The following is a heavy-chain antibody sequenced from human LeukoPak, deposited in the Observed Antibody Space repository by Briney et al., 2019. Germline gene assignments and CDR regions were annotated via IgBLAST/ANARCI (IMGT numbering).Heavy chain of an antibody. Sequence: SETLSLTCAVYGGSFSNYYWSWIRQPPGKGLEWIGEINHSGSTKYNPSLKSRVTISVDTSKNQFSLKLSSVTAADTAVYYCARLRVFPYYFDYWGQGTLVTVSS. CDR2: INHSGST. D-gene: IGHD2-21*01. CDR1: GGSFSNYY. V-gene: IGHV4-34*01. J-gene: IGHJ4*02. CDR3: ARLRVFPYYFDY.